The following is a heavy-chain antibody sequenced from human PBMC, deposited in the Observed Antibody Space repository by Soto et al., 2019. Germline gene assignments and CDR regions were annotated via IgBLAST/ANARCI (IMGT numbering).Heavy chain of an antibody. V-gene: IGHV5-10-1*01. CDR1: GYSFSSYW. CDR2: IDPGHSYS. J-gene: IGHJ6*02. Sequence: PGESLKISCKVSGYSFSSYWISWVRQRPGKGLEWMGRIDPGHSYSHYSPSFQGHVTVSADNSISTAYLQWSSLKASDTAMYYCARRPFWSGYYTGYYGMDVWGQGTTVTVS. D-gene: IGHD3-3*01. CDR3: ARRPFWSGYYTGYYGMDV.